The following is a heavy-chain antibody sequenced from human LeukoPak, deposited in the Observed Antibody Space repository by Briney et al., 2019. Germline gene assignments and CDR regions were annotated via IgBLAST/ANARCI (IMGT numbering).Heavy chain of an antibody. D-gene: IGHD3-3*01. CDR1: GGSFSGYY. CDR2: INHSGST. CDR3: ARKVGRVTIFGVVTPYYFDY. V-gene: IGHV4-34*01. J-gene: IGHJ4*02. Sequence: PSETLSLTCAVYGGSFSGYYWSWIRQPPGKGLEWIGEINHSGSTNYNPSLKSRVTIPVDTSKNQFSLKLSSVTAADTAVYYCARKVGRVTIFGVVTPYYFDYWGQGTLVTVSS.